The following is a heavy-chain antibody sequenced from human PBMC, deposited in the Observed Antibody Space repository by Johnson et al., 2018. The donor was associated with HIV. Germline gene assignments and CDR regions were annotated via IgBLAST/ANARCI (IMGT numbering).Heavy chain of an antibody. CDR1: GFTFDDYG. D-gene: IGHD6-13*01. J-gene: IGHJ3*02. CDR2: IRYDGSNK. Sequence: QVQLVESGGGVVRPGGSLRLSCAAPGFTFDDYGMSWVRQAPGKGLEWVAFIRYDGSNKYYADSVKGRFTISRDNSKNTLYLQMNSLRAEDTALYYCARDHLSSRGAFDIWGQGTMVTVSS. V-gene: IGHV3-30*02. CDR3: ARDHLSSRGAFDI.